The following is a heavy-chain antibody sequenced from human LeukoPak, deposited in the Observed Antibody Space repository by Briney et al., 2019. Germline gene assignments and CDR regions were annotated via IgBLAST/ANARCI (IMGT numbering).Heavy chain of an antibody. CDR3: ARTTEGGYTYDYFYYYYMDV. Sequence: SETLSLTCTVSGGSISSYYWSWIRQPPGKGLEWIGYIYYSGSTNYNPSLKSRVTISVDSSKNQFSLKLSSVTAADTAVYYCARTTEGGYTYDYFYYYYMDVWGKGTTVTISS. J-gene: IGHJ6*03. V-gene: IGHV4-59*01. D-gene: IGHD5-18*01. CDR2: IYYSGST. CDR1: GGSISSYY.